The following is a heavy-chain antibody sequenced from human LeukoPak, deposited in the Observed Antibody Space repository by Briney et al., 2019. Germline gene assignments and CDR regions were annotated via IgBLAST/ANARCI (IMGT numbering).Heavy chain of an antibody. CDR2: ISSSSTYI. CDR3: ARDQTTGYLLDY. Sequence: GGSLRLSCTASGFTFRSYSMTWVRQAPGKGLEWVSSISSSSTYIYYADSVKGRFTISRDNAKNSLYLQMNSLRAEDTAVYYCARDQTTGYLLDYWGQGTLVTVSS. D-gene: IGHD3-9*01. V-gene: IGHV3-21*01. J-gene: IGHJ4*02. CDR1: GFTFRSYS.